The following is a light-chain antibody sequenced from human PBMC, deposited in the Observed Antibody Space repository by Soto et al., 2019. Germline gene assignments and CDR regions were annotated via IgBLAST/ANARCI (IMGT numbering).Light chain of an antibody. J-gene: IGKJ5*01. CDR1: QSLTNSF. V-gene: IGKV3-20*01. CDR2: DTS. CDR3: QQYGNSEII. Sequence: EFVLSQCPGTLSLSPGERSTLSCSASQSLTNSFIAWYQQKPGQAPRLLIYDTSSRASGIPDRFSGSGSGTDFTLTISRLEPEDFAVFYCQQYGNSEIIFGQGTRLEIK.